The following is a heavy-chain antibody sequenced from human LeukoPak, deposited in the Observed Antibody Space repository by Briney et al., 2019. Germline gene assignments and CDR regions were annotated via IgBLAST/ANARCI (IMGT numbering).Heavy chain of an antibody. CDR3: ARASSNNHYYHSNTWFDS. J-gene: IGHJ5*01. V-gene: IGHV4-34*01. Sequence: SETLHLTCAVYGGSFSGYYWSWIRQPPGKGLEWIGEINHSGSTNCNPSLKSRVTISVDTSKNQYSLKLSSVTAADTAVYYCARASSNNHYYHSNTWFDSWGHGTLVTVSS. CDR2: INHSGST. CDR1: GGSFSGYY. D-gene: IGHD3-22*01.